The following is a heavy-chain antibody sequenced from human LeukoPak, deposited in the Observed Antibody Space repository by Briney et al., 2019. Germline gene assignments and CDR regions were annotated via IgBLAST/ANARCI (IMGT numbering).Heavy chain of an antibody. D-gene: IGHD3-22*01. V-gene: IGHV4-39*01. J-gene: IGHJ4*02. Sequence: SETLSLTCTVSGGSISSSSYYWGWIRQPPGKGLEWIGSIYYSGSTYYNPSLKSRVTISVDTSKNQFSLELSSVTAADTAVYYCARHPSHYYDSSGYYVWGQGTLVTVSS. CDR2: IYYSGST. CDR1: GGSISSSSYY. CDR3: ARHPSHYYDSSGYYV.